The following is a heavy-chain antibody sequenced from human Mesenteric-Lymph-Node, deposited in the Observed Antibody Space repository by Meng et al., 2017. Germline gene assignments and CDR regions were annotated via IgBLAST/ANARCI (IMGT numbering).Heavy chain of an antibody. Sequence: QVQLGESGGGVVKSGGSLRLSCAASGFTFSDYYMSWIRQAPGKGLEWVSYISSSDGNLNYADSVKGRFTISRDNAKTSLYLQMNSLTAEDTAVYYCAREASSRWWDYLGQGTLVTVSS. CDR1: GFTFSDYY. J-gene: IGHJ4*02. V-gene: IGHV3-11*01. D-gene: IGHD6-13*01. CDR2: ISSSDGNL. CDR3: AREASSRWWDY.